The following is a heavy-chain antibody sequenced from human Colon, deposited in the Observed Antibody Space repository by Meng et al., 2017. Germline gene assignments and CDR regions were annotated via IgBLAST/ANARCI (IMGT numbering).Heavy chain of an antibody. V-gene: IGHV4-4*02. J-gene: IGHJ4*02. CDR1: GVSVSVNSY. Sequence: VQLYESGPGLVKPSETLSLACSVSGVSVSVNSYWSWVRQSPGRGQECIGQIAHRGSAYYSPSLNIRVTMSIDKYRKQFSLRLTSVTAADTAVYYCARHGGYYQDFWGQGTLVTVSS. CDR3: ARHGGYYQDF. CDR2: IAHRGSA. D-gene: IGHD4-23*01.